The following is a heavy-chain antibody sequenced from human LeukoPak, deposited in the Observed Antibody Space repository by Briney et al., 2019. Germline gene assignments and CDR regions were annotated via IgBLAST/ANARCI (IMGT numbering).Heavy chain of an antibody. Sequence: GSLRLSCAASGFTFSSYGMHWIRQPPGKGLEWIGEINHSGSTNYNPSLKSRVTISVDTSKNQFSLKLSSVTAADTAVYYCARGSLRYYYDSSGYDYWGQGTLVTVSS. J-gene: IGHJ4*02. CDR1: GFTFSSYG. CDR2: INHSGST. D-gene: IGHD3-22*01. CDR3: ARGSLRYYYDSSGYDY. V-gene: IGHV4-34*01.